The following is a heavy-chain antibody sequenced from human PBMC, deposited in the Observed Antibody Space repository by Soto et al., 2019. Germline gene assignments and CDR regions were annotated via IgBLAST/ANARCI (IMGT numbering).Heavy chain of an antibody. J-gene: IGHJ4*02. Sequence: GGSLRLSWAPWGFNTRTYSMNWVPQAPGNGLEWVASISLSSEYIFYADSVRGRFTISRDNARNSLYLQMDGLRAEDTAVYYCVRHTCADDCYSLAYWGQGT. CDR1: GFNTRTYS. D-gene: IGHD2-21*02. CDR3: VRHTCADDCYSLAY. V-gene: IGHV3-21*01. CDR2: ISLSSEYI.